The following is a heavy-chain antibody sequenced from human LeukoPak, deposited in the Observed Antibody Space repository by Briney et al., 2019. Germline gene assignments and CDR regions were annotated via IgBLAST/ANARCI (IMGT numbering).Heavy chain of an antibody. CDR1: GFTFGRYS. V-gene: IGHV3-21*06. CDR3: ARAAGELLPFDYFDY. D-gene: IGHD3-10*01. Sequence: GGSLRLSCAASGFTFGRYSMNWVRQAPGKGLEWVSSITSSSSYIYYADSVKGRFTISRDNVKNSLYLQMHGLRAEDTAVYYCARAAGELLPFDYFDYWGQGTLVTVSS. CDR2: ITSSSSYI. J-gene: IGHJ4*02.